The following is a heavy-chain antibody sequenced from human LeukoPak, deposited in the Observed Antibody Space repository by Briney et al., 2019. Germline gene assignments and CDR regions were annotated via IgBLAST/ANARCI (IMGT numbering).Heavy chain of an antibody. D-gene: IGHD3-22*01. CDR2: IYHSGST. Sequence: SETLSLTCAVSGGSISSGGYSWSWIRQPPGKGLEWIGYIYHSGSTYYNPSLKSRVTISVDTSKNQFSLKLSSVTAADTAVYYCARERDYYDSSGLNWFDPWGQGTLVTVSS. CDR1: GGSISSGGYS. V-gene: IGHV4-30-2*01. CDR3: ARERDYYDSSGLNWFDP. J-gene: IGHJ5*02.